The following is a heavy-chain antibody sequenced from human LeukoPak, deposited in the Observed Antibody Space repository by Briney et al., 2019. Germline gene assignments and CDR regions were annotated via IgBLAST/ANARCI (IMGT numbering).Heavy chain of an antibody. CDR1: GYTFTSYG. Sequence: ASVKVSCKASGYTFTSYGISWVRQAPGQGLEWMGWISAYNGNTNYAQKLQGRVTMTTDTSTSTAYMELRSLRSDDTAVYYCARDYYYDSSGYPAYYYYYYYMDVWGKGTTVTVSS. J-gene: IGHJ6*03. CDR2: ISAYNGNT. CDR3: ARDYYYDSSGYPAYYYYYYYMDV. D-gene: IGHD3-22*01. V-gene: IGHV1-18*01.